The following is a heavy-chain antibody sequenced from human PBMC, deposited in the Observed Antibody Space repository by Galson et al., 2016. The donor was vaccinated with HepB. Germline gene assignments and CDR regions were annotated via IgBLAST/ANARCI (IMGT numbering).Heavy chain of an antibody. D-gene: IGHD4-11*01. V-gene: IGHV5-51*01. Sequence: QSGAEVKKPGESLKISCKGSGYSFTNYWIGWVRQMPGKGLEWMGIIYPGDSDTIYSPSFQGQVTISADKSISTAYLQWSSLKASDTAMYCCARGPTVTNLYYYYYMDVWGKGTTVTVSS. CDR1: GYSFTNYW. CDR3: ARGPTVTNLYYYYYMDV. J-gene: IGHJ6*03. CDR2: IYPGDSDT.